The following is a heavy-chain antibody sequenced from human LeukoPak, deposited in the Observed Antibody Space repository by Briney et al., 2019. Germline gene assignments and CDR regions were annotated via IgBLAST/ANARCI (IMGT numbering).Heavy chain of an antibody. D-gene: IGHD3-10*01. J-gene: IGHJ3*02. Sequence: ASVNVSCKVSGYTLTELSMHWVRQAPGKGLEWMGGFDPEDGETIYAQKFQGRVTMTEDTSTDTAYMELSSLRSEDTTVYYCARYFGESNAFDIWGQGTMVTVSS. V-gene: IGHV1-24*01. CDR1: GYTLTELS. CDR2: FDPEDGET. CDR3: ARYFGESNAFDI.